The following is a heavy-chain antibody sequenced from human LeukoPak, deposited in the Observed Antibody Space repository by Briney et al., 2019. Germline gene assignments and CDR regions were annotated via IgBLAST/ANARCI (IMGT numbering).Heavy chain of an antibody. CDR1: GYSISSDYY. CDR2: ISHSGNT. Sequence: SETLSLTCTVSGYSISSDYYWGWIRQPPGKGREWIGSISHSGNTYYNPSLKSRVTISVDTSKNQFSLKLNSVTAADADVYYCARADYYYYYMDVWGKGTTVTISS. J-gene: IGHJ6*03. CDR3: ARADYYYYYMDV. V-gene: IGHV4-38-2*02.